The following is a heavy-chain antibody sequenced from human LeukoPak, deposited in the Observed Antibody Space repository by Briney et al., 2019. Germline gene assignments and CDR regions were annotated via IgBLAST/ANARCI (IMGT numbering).Heavy chain of an antibody. CDR1: GFTFDDYA. V-gene: IGHV3-9*01. CDR2: ISWNSGSI. Sequence: PEGSLRLSCAASGFTFDDYAMHWVRHAPGKGLEWVSGISWNSGSIGYADSVKGRFTISRDNAKNSLYLQMNSLRAEDTALYYCAKSDTAMVTEAVFDYWGQGTLVTVSS. D-gene: IGHD5-18*01. CDR3: AKSDTAMVTEAVFDY. J-gene: IGHJ4*02.